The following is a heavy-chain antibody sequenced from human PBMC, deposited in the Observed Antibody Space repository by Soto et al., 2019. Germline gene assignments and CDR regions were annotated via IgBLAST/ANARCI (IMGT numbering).Heavy chain of an antibody. CDR1: GFTFNDYA. CDR2: INWNSGNI. Sequence: EVQLVESGGGLVQPGGSLRLSCAASGFTFNDYAMHWVRQAPGKGLDWVSGINWNSGNIGYADSVKGRFTISRDSAKNSLYLQMNSLRAEDTALYYSAKGGSSSGRYSDYWGQGTLVTVSS. J-gene: IGHJ4*02. CDR3: AKGGSSSGRYSDY. V-gene: IGHV3-9*01. D-gene: IGHD6-6*01.